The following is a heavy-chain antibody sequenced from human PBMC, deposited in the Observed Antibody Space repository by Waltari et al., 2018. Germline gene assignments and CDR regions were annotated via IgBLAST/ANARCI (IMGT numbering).Heavy chain of an antibody. D-gene: IGHD3-3*01. J-gene: IGHJ4*02. CDR3: AHGPTYYDFWSGYYYFDY. V-gene: IGHV2-5*01. CDR2: IYWNDDK. CDR1: GFSLSTSGVG. Sequence: QITLKESGPTLVKPTQTLTLTCTFSGFSLSTSGVGVVWIRQPPGKALEWLALIYWNDDKRYSPSLKSRLTITKDTSKNQVVLTMTNMDPVDTATYYCAHGPTYYDFWSGYYYFDYWGQGTLVTVSS.